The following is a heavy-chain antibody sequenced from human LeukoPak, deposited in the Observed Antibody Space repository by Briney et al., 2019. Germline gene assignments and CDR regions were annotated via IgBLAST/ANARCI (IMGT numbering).Heavy chain of an antibody. Sequence: GGSLRLSCAASGFTFSSYSMNWVRQAPGKGLEWVSSISTSSSYIYYADSVKGRFTISRDNAKNSLYLQMNSLRAEDTAVYYCARDGGLRFLEWLLSWGQGTLVTVSS. CDR3: ARDGGLRFLEWLLS. J-gene: IGHJ5*02. D-gene: IGHD3-3*01. CDR2: ISTSSSYI. CDR1: GFTFSSYS. V-gene: IGHV3-21*01.